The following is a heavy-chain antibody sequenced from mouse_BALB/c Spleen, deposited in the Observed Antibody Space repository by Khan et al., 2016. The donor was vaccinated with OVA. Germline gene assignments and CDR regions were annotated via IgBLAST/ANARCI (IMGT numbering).Heavy chain of an antibody. CDR1: GFAFGSYD. D-gene: IGHD2-4*01. J-gene: IGHJ4*01. CDR2: ISSGGGST. CDR3: ARHDDYERYAMDY. V-gene: IGHV5-12-1*01. Sequence: EVELVESGGGLVKPGGSLKLSCAASGFAFGSYDMSWVRQTPEKRLEWVAYISSGGGSTYYLGTVKGRFTISRDNSKNTLYLQMSSLKSEDTAIYYCARHDDYERYAMDYWGQGTSVTVSS.